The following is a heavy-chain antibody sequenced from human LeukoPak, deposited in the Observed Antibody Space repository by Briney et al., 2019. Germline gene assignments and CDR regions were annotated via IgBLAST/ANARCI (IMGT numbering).Heavy chain of an antibody. V-gene: IGHV4-59*01. CDR3: ARGFQWHSKPCVFDV. CDR2: IYYTGDT. Sequence: SETLSLTCTISGGSTSSYYWSWIRQSPGKGLEWIGDIYYTGDTNDNPSLKSRASISIDTSNNQFSLRLRSVTAADTAVYYCARGFQWHSKPCVFDVWGQGTMVTVSS. CDR1: GGSTSSYY. J-gene: IGHJ3*01. D-gene: IGHD2-15*01.